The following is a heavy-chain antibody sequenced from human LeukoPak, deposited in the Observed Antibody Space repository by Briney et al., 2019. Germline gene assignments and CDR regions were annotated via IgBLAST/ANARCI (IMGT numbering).Heavy chain of an antibody. Sequence: GGSLRLSCVASGFTFNNYGMHWVRQAPGKGLEWVANINQGEGEKYYVDSVKGRFTISRDNAKKSLFLQMNSLRAEDTAVYYCARGRFIAGTTAYYFDYWGQGTLVTVSS. CDR3: ARGRFIAGTTAYYFDY. CDR2: INQGEGEK. D-gene: IGHD1-26*01. V-gene: IGHV3-7*03. CDR1: GFTFNNYG. J-gene: IGHJ4*02.